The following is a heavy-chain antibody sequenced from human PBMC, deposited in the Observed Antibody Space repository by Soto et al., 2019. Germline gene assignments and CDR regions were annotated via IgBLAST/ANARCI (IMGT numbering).Heavy chain of an antibody. CDR3: ARGKGIAAAGTLYYYYYGMDV. CDR1: GDSVSSNSAA. Sequence: PSQTLSLTCAISGDSVSSNSAAWNWIRQSPSRGLEWLGRTYYRSKWYNDYAVSVKSRITINPDTSKNQFSLQLNSVTPEDTAVYYCARGKGIAAAGTLYYYYYGMDVWGQGTTDTVSS. CDR2: TYYRSKWYN. D-gene: IGHD6-13*01. V-gene: IGHV6-1*01. J-gene: IGHJ6*02.